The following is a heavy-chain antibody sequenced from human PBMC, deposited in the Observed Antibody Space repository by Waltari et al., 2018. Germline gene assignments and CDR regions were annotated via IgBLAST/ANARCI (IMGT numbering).Heavy chain of an antibody. CDR3: ARGGSGGSGYSEHAFDI. CDR2: IYYSGNT. D-gene: IGHD2-15*01. J-gene: IGHJ3*02. CDR1: GGSISSSSYY. V-gene: IGHV4-39*07. Sequence: QLQLQESGPGLVKPSETLSLTCTVSGGSISSSSYYWGWIRQPPGKGLEWIGSIYYSGNTYYNPSLKGRVTRSVDTSKNQFSLKLSSVTAAATAVYYCARGGSGGSGYSEHAFDIWGQGTMVTVSS.